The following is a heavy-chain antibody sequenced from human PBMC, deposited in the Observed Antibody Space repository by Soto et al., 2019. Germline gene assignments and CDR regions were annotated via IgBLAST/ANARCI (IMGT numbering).Heavy chain of an antibody. Sequence: QVQLQESGPGLVKPSQTLSLTCTVSGGSISRGGYYWSWIRQHPGKGLEWIGYIYYSGSTYYNPSLKIRVTKSVDTSKNQFSLKLSSVAAADTAVYYCARGAAAGTSLWFDPWGQGTLDTVSS. V-gene: IGHV4-31*03. CDR2: IYYSGST. CDR1: GGSISRGGYY. D-gene: IGHD6-13*01. CDR3: ARGAAAGTSLWFDP. J-gene: IGHJ5*02.